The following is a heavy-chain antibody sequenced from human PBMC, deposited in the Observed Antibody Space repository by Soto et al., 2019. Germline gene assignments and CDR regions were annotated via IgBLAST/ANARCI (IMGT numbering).Heavy chain of an antibody. CDR1: GGSMSSHY. Sequence: SETLSLTVTISGGSMSSHYCTWLRQPPGKGLEWIGYISYSGSTYYNPSLKSRVTISADTSRNQFSLKLSSVIAADTAVYYCARADPDASVGYWGQGTLVTVSS. CDR3: ARADPDASVGY. D-gene: IGHD3-16*01. V-gene: IGHV4-59*11. J-gene: IGHJ4*02. CDR2: ISYSGST.